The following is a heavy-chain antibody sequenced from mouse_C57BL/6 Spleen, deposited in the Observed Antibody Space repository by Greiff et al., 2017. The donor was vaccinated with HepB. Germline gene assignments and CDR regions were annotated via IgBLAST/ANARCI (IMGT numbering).Heavy chain of an antibody. CDR2: ISSGGSYS. Sequence: EVQLVESGGDLVKPGGSLKLSCAASGFSFSSYGMSWVRQTPDKRLEWVATISSGGSYSYYPDSVKGRFTISRDNAKNTRYLQMSSLKSEDTAMYYCARGDRSGWGDYWGQGTSVTVSS. CDR3: ARGDRSGWGDY. V-gene: IGHV5-6*01. CDR1: GFSFSSYG. D-gene: IGHD3-2*02. J-gene: IGHJ4*01.